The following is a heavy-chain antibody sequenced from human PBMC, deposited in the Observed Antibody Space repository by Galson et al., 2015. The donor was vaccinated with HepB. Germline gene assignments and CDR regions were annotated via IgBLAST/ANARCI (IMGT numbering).Heavy chain of an antibody. D-gene: IGHD6-19*01. V-gene: IGHV2-5*01. Sequence: PALVKPTQTLTLTCTFSGFSLSTSGVGVGWVRQPPGKALEWLALIYWNDNKRYRPSLKSRLTITKDTSKNQVVLTMTNMDPVDTATYYCAHRQYSSGWYEGLSLFDYWGQGTLVTVSS. CDR1: GFSLSTSGVG. J-gene: IGHJ4*02. CDR2: IYWNDNK. CDR3: AHRQYSSGWYEGLSLFDY.